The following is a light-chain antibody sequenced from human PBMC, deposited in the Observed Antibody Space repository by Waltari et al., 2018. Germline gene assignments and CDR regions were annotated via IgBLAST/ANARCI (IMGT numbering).Light chain of an antibody. Sequence: EIVLTQSPGILSLSPGERATLSCRASQSVYGNYLVWYQQKPGQAPMLLIYETSNRATGIPDRFSGSGSGTDFSLTINRLEPEDFAVYYCQQFGSSPFTFGQGTKLEIK. CDR2: ETS. CDR1: QSVYGNY. CDR3: QQFGSSPFT. J-gene: IGKJ2*01. V-gene: IGKV3-20*01.